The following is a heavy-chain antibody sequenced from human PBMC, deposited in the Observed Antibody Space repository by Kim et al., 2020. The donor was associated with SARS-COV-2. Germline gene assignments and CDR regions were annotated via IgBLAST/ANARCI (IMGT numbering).Heavy chain of an antibody. CDR3: TTDRRADGSGSYFAPQFDY. D-gene: IGHD3-10*01. CDR1: GFTFSNAW. V-gene: IGHV3-15*01. Sequence: GGSLRLSCAASGFTFSNAWMSWVRQAPGKGLEWVGRIKSKADGGTTDYAAPVKGRFTISRDDSKNTLHLQMNSLKAEDTAVYYCTTDRRADGSGSYFAPQFDYWGQGTLVTVSS. CDR2: IKSKADGGTT. J-gene: IGHJ4*02.